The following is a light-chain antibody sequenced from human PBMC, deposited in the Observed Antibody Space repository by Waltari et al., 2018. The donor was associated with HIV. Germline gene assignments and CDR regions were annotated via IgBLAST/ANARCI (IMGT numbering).Light chain of an antibody. CDR1: QNIYHY. V-gene: IGKV1-39*01. CDR2: AAS. CDR3: QQSSDLPST. Sequence: DIQMTQSPSSLSASIGDRLTITCRASQNIYHYLNWYQHEPGKPPQLLIYAASTLQRGVPARFSASGSWTDVTLTIDKLQPEDFATYYCQQSSDLPSTFGPGTKVDLK. J-gene: IGKJ3*01.